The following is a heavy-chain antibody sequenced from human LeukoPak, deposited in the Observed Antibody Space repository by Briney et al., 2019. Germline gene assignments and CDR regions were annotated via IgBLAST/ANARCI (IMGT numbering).Heavy chain of an antibody. Sequence: QTGGSLRLSGAASGFTFSTYAMSWVRQAPGTGLGWVSAISGSGGGTYYADSVKGRFTISRDNSKNTLYLQMSSLRAEDTAIYYCAKDSCSSTTCYWDYWGQGTLVTVS. CDR2: ISGSGGGT. V-gene: IGHV3-23*01. CDR1: GFTFSTYA. J-gene: IGHJ4*02. D-gene: IGHD2-2*01. CDR3: AKDSCSSTTCYWDY.